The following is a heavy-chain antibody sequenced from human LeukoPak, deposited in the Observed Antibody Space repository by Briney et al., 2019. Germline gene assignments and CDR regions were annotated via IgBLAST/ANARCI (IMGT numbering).Heavy chain of an antibody. CDR3: ARYYDFWSGYYPSNYYYYMDV. V-gene: IGHV4-39*01. D-gene: IGHD3-3*01. J-gene: IGHJ6*03. CDR2: IYYSGRT. CDR1: GGSISSSSYY. Sequence: PSETLSLTCTVSGGSISSSSYYWGWIRQPPGKGLEWIGSIYYSGRTYYNPSLKSRVTISVDTSKNQFSLKLSSVTAADTAVYYCARYYDFWSGYYPSNYYYYMDVWGKGTTVTVSS.